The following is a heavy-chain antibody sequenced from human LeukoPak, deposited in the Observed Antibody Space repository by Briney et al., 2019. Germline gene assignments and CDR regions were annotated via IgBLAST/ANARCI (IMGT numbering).Heavy chain of an antibody. V-gene: IGHV3-21*01. D-gene: IGHD1-26*01. Sequence: GGSLRLSCAASGFSVANHYMSWVRQAPGKGLEWVSSISSSSSYIYYADPVKGRFTISRDNAKNSLYLQMNSLRAEDTAVYYCARDPPGSGSYYGRFDYWGQGTLVTVSS. CDR2: ISSSSSYI. CDR1: GFSVANHY. J-gene: IGHJ4*02. CDR3: ARDPPGSGSYYGRFDY.